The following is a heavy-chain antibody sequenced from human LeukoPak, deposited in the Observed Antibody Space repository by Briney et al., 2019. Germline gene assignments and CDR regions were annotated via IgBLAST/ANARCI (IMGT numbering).Heavy chain of an antibody. Sequence: GGSLRLSCAVSGFSVTNNYMSWVRQAPGKGLEWVSSITSSNNYIYYADSMKGRFTISRDNAQNSLFLQMNSLRAEDTGVYYCARGDPGSTWSCFDNWGLGTLVTVSP. J-gene: IGHJ4*02. CDR2: ITSSNNYI. D-gene: IGHD6-13*01. CDR1: GFSVTNNY. V-gene: IGHV3-21*01. CDR3: ARGDPGSTWSCFDN.